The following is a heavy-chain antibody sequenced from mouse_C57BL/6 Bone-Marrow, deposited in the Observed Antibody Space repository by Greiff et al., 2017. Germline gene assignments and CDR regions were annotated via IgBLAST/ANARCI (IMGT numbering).Heavy chain of an antibody. CDR2: IFPGSGST. V-gene: IGHV1-56*01. Sequence: LQESGPELVRPGASVKISCKAPGYTFTSHWMQWVRQRPGQGLEWIGEIFPGSGSTYYNEKFKGKATLTVDTSSSTAYMQLSSLTSEDSAVXFCARWEYDYDLAWFAYWGQGTLVTVSA. CDR1: GYTFTSHW. D-gene: IGHD2-4*01. J-gene: IGHJ3*01. CDR3: ARWEYDYDLAWFAY.